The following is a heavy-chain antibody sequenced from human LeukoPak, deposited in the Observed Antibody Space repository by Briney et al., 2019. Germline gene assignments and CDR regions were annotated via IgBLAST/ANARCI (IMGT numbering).Heavy chain of an antibody. J-gene: IGHJ4*02. CDR2: ISGSGGST. CDR1: GFTFSSYT. D-gene: IGHD6-19*01. Sequence: PGGSLRLSCAASGFTFSSYTMSWVRQTPGKGLEWVSAISGSGGSTYYADSVKGRFTISRDNSKNTLYLQMNSLRAEDKAVYYCAKDRFRGGAVAGYFDYWGQGTLVTVSS. V-gene: IGHV3-23*01. CDR3: AKDRFRGGAVAGYFDY.